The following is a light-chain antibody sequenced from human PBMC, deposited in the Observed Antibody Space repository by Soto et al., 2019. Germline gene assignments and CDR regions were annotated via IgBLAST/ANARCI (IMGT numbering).Light chain of an antibody. Sequence: DIQMTQSPSTLSASVGDRVTITCRASQSISSWLAWYQQKAGEAPKLLIYKASSLESGVPSRFGGSGSGTEFTLTISSLQSDDFVTYYCQQYNVYPWTFGQGTKVEIK. CDR1: QSISSW. V-gene: IGKV1-5*03. CDR3: QQYNVYPWT. CDR2: KAS. J-gene: IGKJ1*01.